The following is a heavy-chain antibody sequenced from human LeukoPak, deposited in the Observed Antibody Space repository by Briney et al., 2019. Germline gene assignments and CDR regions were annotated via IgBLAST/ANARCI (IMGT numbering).Heavy chain of an antibody. Sequence: GGSLRLSCAASGFNFRTYFMYWVRQAPGKGLEWVSHISGSGGSTYHADSVKGRFTISRDNSKNTVYLQMNSLRAEDTAVYYCAKTTAGHSSGRDPGWPVDYWGQGTLVTVSS. CDR3: AKTTAGHSSGRDPGWPVDY. CDR1: GFNFRTYF. J-gene: IGHJ4*02. D-gene: IGHD6-19*01. CDR2: ISGSGGST. V-gene: IGHV3-23*01.